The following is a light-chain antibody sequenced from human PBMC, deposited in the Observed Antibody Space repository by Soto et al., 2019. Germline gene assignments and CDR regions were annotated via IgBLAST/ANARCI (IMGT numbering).Light chain of an antibody. CDR3: QQYNNWPPIT. CDR1: QSVRSN. V-gene: IGKV3D-15*01. Sequence: EIVLIQSPATLSLSPGERATLSCRARQSVRSNLAWYQQKPGQAPRLLIYDASTRATGIPARFSGSGSGTEFILTISSLQSEDFGVYYCQQYNNWPPITFGQGTRLEIK. CDR2: DAS. J-gene: IGKJ5*01.